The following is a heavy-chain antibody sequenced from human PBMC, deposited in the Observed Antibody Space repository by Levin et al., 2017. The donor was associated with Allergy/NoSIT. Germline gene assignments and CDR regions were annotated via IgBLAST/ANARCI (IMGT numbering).Heavy chain of an antibody. CDR1: GFTFSSYS. V-gene: IGHV3-21*01. CDR2: ISSSSGYI. CDR3: ARDAGNFDL. D-gene: IGHD3-10*01. J-gene: IGHJ2*01. Sequence: GGSLRLSCAVSGFTFSSYSMNWVRQAPGKGLEWVSSISSSSGYIYYADSVKGRFTISRDNAKNSLYLQMNSLRAEDTAVYYCARDAGNFDLWGRGTLVTVSS.